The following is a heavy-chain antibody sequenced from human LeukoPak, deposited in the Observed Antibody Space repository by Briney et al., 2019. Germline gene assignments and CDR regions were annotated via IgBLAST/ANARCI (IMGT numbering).Heavy chain of an antibody. CDR1: GGSISSYY. CDR3: ARDCGGDCHPYYYYGMDV. J-gene: IGHJ6*02. D-gene: IGHD2-21*02. V-gene: IGHV4-59*01. CDR2: IYYSGGT. Sequence: PSETLSLTCTVSGGSISSYYWSWIRQPPGKGLEWIGYIYYSGGTNYNPSLKSRVTISVDTSKNQFSLKLSSVTAADTAVYYCARDCGGDCHPYYYYGMDVWGQGTTVTVSS.